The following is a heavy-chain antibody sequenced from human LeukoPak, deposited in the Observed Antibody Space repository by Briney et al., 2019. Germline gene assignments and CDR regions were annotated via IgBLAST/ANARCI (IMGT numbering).Heavy chain of an antibody. CDR3: ARVRADILTGYYGVEGYYYMDV. J-gene: IGHJ6*03. Sequence: SVKVSCKASGGTFSSYAISWVRQAPGQGLEWMGGSIPIFGTTNYAQKLQGRVTMTTDTSTSTAYMELRSLRSDDTAVYYCARVRADILTGYYGVEGYYYMDVWGKGTTVTISS. V-gene: IGHV1-69*05. D-gene: IGHD3-9*01. CDR2: SIPIFGTT. CDR1: GGTFSSYA.